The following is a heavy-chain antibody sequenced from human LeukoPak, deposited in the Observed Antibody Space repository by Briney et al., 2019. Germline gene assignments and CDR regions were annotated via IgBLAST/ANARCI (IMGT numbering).Heavy chain of an antibody. D-gene: IGHD2-15*01. J-gene: IGHJ6*02. CDR1: GFTFSSYW. CDR3: ARVFSDRFCSGGSCTNYYGMDV. CDR2: ISYDGSNK. V-gene: IGHV3-30-3*01. Sequence: GGSLRLSCAASGFTFSSYWMHWVRQAPGKGLEWVAVISYDGSNKYYADSVKGRFTISRDNSQNTLYLQMNSLRAEDTAVYYCARVFSDRFCSGGSCTNYYGMDVWGQGTTVTVSS.